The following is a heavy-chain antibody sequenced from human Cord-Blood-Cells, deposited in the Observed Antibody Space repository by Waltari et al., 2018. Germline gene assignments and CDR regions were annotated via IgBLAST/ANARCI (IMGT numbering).Heavy chain of an antibody. CDR3: ARARCTGGVCYDAFDI. D-gene: IGHD2-8*02. Sequence: QVQLVQSGAEVKKPGASVTVSCKASGYTFTGYYMHWVRQAHGQGLEWMGRINPNSGGTNYAQKFQGRVTMTRDTSISTAYMELSRLRSDDTAVYYCARARCTGGVCYDAFDIWGQGTMVTVSS. J-gene: IGHJ3*02. CDR2: INPNSGGT. CDR1: GYTFTGYY. V-gene: IGHV1-2*06.